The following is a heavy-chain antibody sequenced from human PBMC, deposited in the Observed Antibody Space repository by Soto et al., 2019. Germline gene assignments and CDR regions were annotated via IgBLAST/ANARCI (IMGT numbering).Heavy chain of an antibody. J-gene: IGHJ4*02. Sequence: PAETLTLTCTVSGGSLIIGDFYWSWIRQPPGKGLERIVYTTDGSSTYYNPSLKSRVTISVDTSKNQFSLNLSSVTAADTAVYYCATVRVWRVGIGVVPTARLDYWGQGTLVTVSS. CDR1: GGSLIIGDFY. D-gene: IGHD2-2*01. V-gene: IGHV4-30-4*08. CDR3: ATVRVWRVGIGVVPTARLDY. CDR2: TTDGSST.